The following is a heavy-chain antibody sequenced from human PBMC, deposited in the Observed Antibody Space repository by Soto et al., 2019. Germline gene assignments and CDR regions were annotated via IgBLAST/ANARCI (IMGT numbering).Heavy chain of an antibody. CDR1: GGTFSSYA. J-gene: IGHJ6*02. V-gene: IGHV1-69*13. Sequence: SVKVSCKASGGTFSSYAISWVRQAPGQGLEWMGGIIPIFGTANYAQKFQGRVTITADESTSTAYMELSSLRSEDTAVYYCARHPGGRGYYYGMDVWGQGTTVPVSS. CDR3: ARHPGGRGYYYGMDV. CDR2: IIPIFGTA. D-gene: IGHD2-15*01.